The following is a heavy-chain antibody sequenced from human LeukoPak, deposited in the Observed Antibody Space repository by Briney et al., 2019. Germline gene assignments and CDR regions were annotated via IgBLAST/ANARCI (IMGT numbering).Heavy chain of an antibody. J-gene: IGHJ4*02. CDR1: GFTFSGYS. V-gene: IGHV3-21*01. Sequence: GGSLRLSCAASGFTFSGYSMNWVRQAPGKGLEWVSSISSSSSYIYYADSVKGRFTISRDNAKNSLYLQMNSLRAEDTAVYYCARGYCSGGSCYLDYWGQGTLVTVSS. D-gene: IGHD2-15*01. CDR2: ISSSSSYI. CDR3: ARGYCSGGSCYLDY.